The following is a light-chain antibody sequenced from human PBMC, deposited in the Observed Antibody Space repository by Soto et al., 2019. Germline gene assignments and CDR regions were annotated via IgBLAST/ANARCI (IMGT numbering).Light chain of an antibody. Sequence: DFQMTQSPSSLSASVGDRVTITCRASQEISDHLAWYQHKPGKVPKLLIYEASTLQSGVPSRFSGGGSGTDFTLTISSLQPEDVATYYCQKYNRTPRTFGQGTKVELK. V-gene: IGKV1-27*01. CDR1: QEISDH. J-gene: IGKJ1*01. CDR3: QKYNRTPRT. CDR2: EAS.